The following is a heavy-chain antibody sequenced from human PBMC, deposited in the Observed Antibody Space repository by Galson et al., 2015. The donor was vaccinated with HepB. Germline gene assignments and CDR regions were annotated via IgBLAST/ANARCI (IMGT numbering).Heavy chain of an antibody. V-gene: IGHV3-30*04. Sequence: SLRLSCAASGFTFSSYAMHWVRQAPGKGLEWVAVISYDGSNKYYADSVKGRFTISRDNSKNTLYLQMNSLRAEDTAVYYCARGRHDYGDYLLGDFDYWGQGTLVTVSS. CDR1: GFTFSSYA. CDR2: ISYDGSNK. J-gene: IGHJ4*02. D-gene: IGHD4-17*01. CDR3: ARGRHDYGDYLLGDFDY.